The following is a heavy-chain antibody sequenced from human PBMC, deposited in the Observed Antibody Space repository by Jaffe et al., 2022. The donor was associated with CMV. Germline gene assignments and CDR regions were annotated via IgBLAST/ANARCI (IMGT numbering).Heavy chain of an antibody. CDR3: ARVFRTSRYSSGWYEEGDNPIDY. D-gene: IGHD6-19*01. V-gene: IGHV3-7*03. J-gene: IGHJ4*02. CDR1: GFTFSSYW. CDR2: IKQDGSEK. Sequence: EVQLVESGGGLVQPGGSLRLSCAASGFTFSSYWMSWVRQAPGKGLEWVANIKQDGSEKYYVDSVKGRFTISRDNAKNSLYLQMNSLRAEDTAVYYCARVFRTSRYSSGWYEEGDNPIDYWGQGTLVTVSS.